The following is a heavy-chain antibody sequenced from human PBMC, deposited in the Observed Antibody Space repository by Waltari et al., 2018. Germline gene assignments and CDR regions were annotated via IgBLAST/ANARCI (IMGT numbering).Heavy chain of an antibody. D-gene: IGHD1-26*01. Sequence: EVQLLESGGGLVQPGGSLRLSCAASGFTFSSYAMSWVRQAPGKGLEWVSAISGSGGSTYYSDSVKGRFTISRDNSKNTLYLQMNSLRAEDTAVYYCAKDKWELLGAFDIWGQGTMVTVSS. CDR3: AKDKWELLGAFDI. CDR2: ISGSGGST. J-gene: IGHJ3*02. CDR1: GFTFSSYA. V-gene: IGHV3-23*01.